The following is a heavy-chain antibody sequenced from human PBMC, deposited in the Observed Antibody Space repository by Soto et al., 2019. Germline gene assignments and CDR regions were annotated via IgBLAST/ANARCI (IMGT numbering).Heavy chain of an antibody. CDR1: GGSISSYY. D-gene: IGHD2-2*01. V-gene: IGHV4-59*08. CDR3: ARGRPAATDAFDI. Sequence: QVQLQESGPGLVKPSETLSLTCTVSGGSISSYYWSWIRQPPGKGLEWIGYIYYSGSTNYNPSLKSRVTISVDTYKNKFSLKLSSVTAADTAVYYCARGRPAATDAFDIWGQGTMVTVSS. J-gene: IGHJ3*02. CDR2: IYYSGST.